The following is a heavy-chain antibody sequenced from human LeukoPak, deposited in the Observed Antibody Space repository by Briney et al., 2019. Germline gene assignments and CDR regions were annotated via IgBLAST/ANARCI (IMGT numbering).Heavy chain of an antibody. V-gene: IGHV4-31*03. Sequence: PPQTLSLTCTVSGGSISSGGYSWSWIRQHPGKGLEWIGYIYYSGSTYYNPSLKSRVTISVDTSKNQFSLKLSSVTAADTAVYYCARGHSGYGDAFDIWGQGTMVTVSS. D-gene: IGHD5-12*01. CDR2: IYYSGST. CDR1: GGSISSGGYS. CDR3: ARGHSGYGDAFDI. J-gene: IGHJ3*02.